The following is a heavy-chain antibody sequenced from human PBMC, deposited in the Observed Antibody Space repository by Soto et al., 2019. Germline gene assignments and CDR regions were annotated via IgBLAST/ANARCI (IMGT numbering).Heavy chain of an antibody. D-gene: IGHD3-10*01. CDR1: GGSISSFY. Sequence: SETLSLTCTVFGGSISSFYWSWIRQTPGKGLEWIGYIYYSGSTNYNPSLKSRVTISVDTSKNQFSLKLSSVTAADTAVYYCATLSGFGEELYYYYYMDVWGKGTTVTVSS. CDR3: ATLSGFGEELYYYYYMDV. J-gene: IGHJ6*03. V-gene: IGHV4-59*08. CDR2: IYYSGST.